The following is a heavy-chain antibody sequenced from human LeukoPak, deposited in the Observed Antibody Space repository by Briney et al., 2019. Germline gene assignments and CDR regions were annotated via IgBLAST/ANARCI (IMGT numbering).Heavy chain of an antibody. D-gene: IGHD6-25*01. Sequence: PGGSLRLSCAASRFTFSRFGMSWVRQAPGKGLEWVSGINTGGGSAVADSVKGRFTISRDNSKNTLFLQLSSLSAEDTAIYYCARETPLSSGFMTIDFWGRGTLVTVSS. CDR2: INTGGGSA. CDR1: RFTFSRFG. V-gene: IGHV3-23*01. CDR3: ARETPLSSGFMTIDF. J-gene: IGHJ4*02.